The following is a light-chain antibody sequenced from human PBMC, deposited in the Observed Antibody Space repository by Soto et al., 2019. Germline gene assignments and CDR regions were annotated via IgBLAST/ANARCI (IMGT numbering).Light chain of an antibody. V-gene: IGKV3-15*01. Sequence: PGEGATLSCRASQSVRSNLAWYQQKPGQAPRLLIYGASTRATGIPARFSGSGSGTDFTLTISSLQAEDVAVYYCHQYYSTPRTFGQGTKVDI. CDR1: QSVRSN. J-gene: IGKJ1*01. CDR3: HQYYSTPRT. CDR2: GAS.